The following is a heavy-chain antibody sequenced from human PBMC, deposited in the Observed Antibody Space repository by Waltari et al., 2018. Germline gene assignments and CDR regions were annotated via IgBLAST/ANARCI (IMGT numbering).Heavy chain of an antibody. CDR2: IKQDGSEK. V-gene: IGHV3-7*01. J-gene: IGHJ6*03. D-gene: IGHD3-10*01. Sequence: EVQLVESGGGLVQPGGSLRLSCAASGFTFSSYWMSWVRQAPGKGLEWVANIKQDGSEKYYVDSVKGRFTISRDNAKNSLYLQIDSLRAEETAVYYCARGSAGPGDYYMDVWGKGTTVTISS. CDR1: GFTFSSYW. CDR3: ARGSAGPGDYYMDV.